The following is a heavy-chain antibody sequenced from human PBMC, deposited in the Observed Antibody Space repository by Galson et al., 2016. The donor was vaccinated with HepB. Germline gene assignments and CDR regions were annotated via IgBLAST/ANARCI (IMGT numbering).Heavy chain of an antibody. V-gene: IGHV3-30-3*01. D-gene: IGHD4-17*01. CDR2: ISSIESNK. CDR1: GFSFSNYA. J-gene: IGHJ6*04. Sequence: LRLSCAASGFSFSNYAMHWVRQAPGKGLEWVAVISSIESNKHFADSVKGRFTISRDNSKSTLYVQMNSLRAEDTAVYYCARSMNYGDLYYYGMDVWGKGTTVTVSS. CDR3: ARSMNYGDLYYYGMDV.